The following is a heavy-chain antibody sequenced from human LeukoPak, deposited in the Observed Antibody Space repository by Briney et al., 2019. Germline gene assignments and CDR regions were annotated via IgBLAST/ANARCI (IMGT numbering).Heavy chain of an antibody. D-gene: IGHD6-6*01. CDR3: ARVGAPSYYYYMDV. J-gene: IGHJ6*03. CDR1: GGSISSYY. CDR2: IYSGGST. V-gene: IGHV3-53*01. Sequence: PSETLSLTCTVSGGSISSYYWSWVRQAPGKGLEWVSVIYSGGSTYYADSVKGRFTISRDNSKNTLYLQMNSLRAVDTAVYYCARVGAPSYYYYMDVWGKGTTVTISS.